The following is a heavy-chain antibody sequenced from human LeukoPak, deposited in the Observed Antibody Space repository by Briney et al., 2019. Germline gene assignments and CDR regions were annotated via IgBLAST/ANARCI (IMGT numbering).Heavy chain of an antibody. D-gene: IGHD1-26*01. CDR3: ARQSLGASGLDH. CDR1: GFTFSTYW. J-gene: IGHJ4*02. CDR2: IKPDGSQI. Sequence: PGGSLRLSCAASGFTFSTYWMTWVRQAPGKGLEWVANIKPDGSQIYYVDSVKGRFTISRDNSKDTVFLQMNSLRVDDTAIYYCARQSLGASGLDHWGQGVLVTVSS. V-gene: IGHV3-7*01.